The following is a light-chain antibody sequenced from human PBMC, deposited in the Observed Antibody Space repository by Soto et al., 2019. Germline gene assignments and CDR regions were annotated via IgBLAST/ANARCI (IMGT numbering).Light chain of an antibody. V-gene: IGLV2-23*01. CDR3: CSHAGSDTYV. CDR1: SSDVGSYNP. Sequence: QSVLTQPASVSGSPGQSITISCTGTSSDVGSYNPVSWYQQHPGKAPKLMIYEAFQRPSGVSSRFSGSKSGNTASLTISGLQAEDEADYYCCSHAGSDTYVFGTGTKVTVL. CDR2: EAF. J-gene: IGLJ1*01.